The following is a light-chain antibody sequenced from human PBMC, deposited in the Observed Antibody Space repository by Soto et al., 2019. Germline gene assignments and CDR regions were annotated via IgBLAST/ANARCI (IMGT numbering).Light chain of an antibody. Sequence: ILMTQSPATLSVSPGESATLSCGASQSVRSNLAWYHQKPGQAPRLLISGASTRATGIPGRFSGSGSGTEFTLTISSLQSEDFAVYYCQQYNDWPATFGQGTKV. CDR2: GAS. CDR1: QSVRSN. V-gene: IGKV3-15*01. J-gene: IGKJ1*01. CDR3: QQYNDWPAT.